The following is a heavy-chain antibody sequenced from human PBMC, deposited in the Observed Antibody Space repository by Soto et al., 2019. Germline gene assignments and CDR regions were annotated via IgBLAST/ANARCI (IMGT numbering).Heavy chain of an antibody. V-gene: IGHV3-13*01. CDR2: IGTAGDT. CDR3: ARGGLGDIVGPYYGLHV. CDR1: GFTFSSYD. J-gene: IGHJ6*02. D-gene: IGHD5-12*01. Sequence: PGGSLRLSCAASGFTFSSYDMHWVRQATGKGLEWVSAIGTAGDTYYPGSVKGRFTISRENAKNSLYLQMNSLRAEDTAVYYCARGGLGDIVGPYYGLHVWGQATTVTVSS.